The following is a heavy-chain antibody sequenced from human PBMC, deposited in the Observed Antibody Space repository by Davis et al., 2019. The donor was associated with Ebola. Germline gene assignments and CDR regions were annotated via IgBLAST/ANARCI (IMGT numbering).Heavy chain of an antibody. D-gene: IGHD5-12*01. CDR2: ISYDGSNK. CDR3: ARARPREWLRSPLPDY. CDR1: GFTFSSYA. V-gene: IGHV3-30-3*01. J-gene: IGHJ4*02. Sequence: PGGSLRLSCAASGFTFSSYAMHWVRQAPGKGLEWVAVISYDGSNKYYADSVKGRFTISRDNSKNTLYLQMNSLRAEDTAVYYCARARPREWLRSPLPDYWGQGTLVTVSS.